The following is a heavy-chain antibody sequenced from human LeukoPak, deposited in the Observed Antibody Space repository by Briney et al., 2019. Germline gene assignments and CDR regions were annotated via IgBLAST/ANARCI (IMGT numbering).Heavy chain of an antibody. D-gene: IGHD1-26*01. CDR3: ARERLGATLPPYGMDV. CDR1: GYTFTGYY. V-gene: IGHV1-2*06. Sequence: ASVNVSCKASGYTFTGYYMHWVRQAPGQGLEWMGRINPNSGDTNYAQKFQGRVTMTRDTSISTAYMELSRLRSDDTAVYYCARERLGATLPPYGMDVWGQGTTVTVSS. CDR2: INPNSGDT. J-gene: IGHJ6*02.